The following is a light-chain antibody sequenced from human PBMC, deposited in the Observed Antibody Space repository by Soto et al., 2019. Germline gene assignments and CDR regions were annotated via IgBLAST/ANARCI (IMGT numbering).Light chain of an antibody. Sequence: DIQMTQSPSFLSASVGDRVTITCRASQRIDNFLNWYQQKPGKAPKLLIYGASSLQSGVPSRFSGRGSGTDFTLTITSLQPEDSATYHCQQRYKTSLSSFGQGTKVDIK. CDR2: GAS. CDR3: QQRYKTSLSS. J-gene: IGKJ2*01. CDR1: QRIDNF. V-gene: IGKV1-39*01.